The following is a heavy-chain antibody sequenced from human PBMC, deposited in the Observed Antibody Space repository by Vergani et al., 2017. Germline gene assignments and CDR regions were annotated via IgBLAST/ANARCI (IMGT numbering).Heavy chain of an antibody. D-gene: IGHD5-24*01. J-gene: IGHJ4*02. CDR2: ISSNGGST. CDR1: GFTFSSYA. CDR3: VKGGVEMATIYDY. Sequence: VQLVQSGGGLVQPGGSLRLSCSASGFTFSSYAMHWVRQAPGKGLEYVSAISSNGGSTYYADSVKGRFTISRDNSKNTLYLQMSSLRAEDTAVYYCVKGGVEMATIYDYWGQGTLVTVSS. V-gene: IGHV3-64D*06.